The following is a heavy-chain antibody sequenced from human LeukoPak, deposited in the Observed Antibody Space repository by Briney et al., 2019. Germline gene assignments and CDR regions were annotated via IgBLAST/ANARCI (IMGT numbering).Heavy chain of an antibody. CDR2: IYSGGST. V-gene: IGHV3-53*04. CDR1: GFTFSSYW. Sequence: PGGSLRLSCAASGFTFSSYWMSWVRQAPGKGLEWVSVIYSGGSTYYADSVKGRFTISRHNSKNTLYLQMNSLRAEDTAVYYCARAGHSRLYDYWGQGTLVTVSS. J-gene: IGHJ4*02. D-gene: IGHD6-13*01. CDR3: ARAGHSRLYDY.